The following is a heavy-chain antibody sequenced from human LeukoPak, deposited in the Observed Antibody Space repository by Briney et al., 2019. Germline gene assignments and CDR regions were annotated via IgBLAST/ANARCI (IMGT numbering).Heavy chain of an antibody. CDR3: ARDWDYGSGSDVFDI. V-gene: IGHV1-18*01. J-gene: IGHJ3*02. Sequence: GASVKVSCKASGYTFTSYGISWVRQAPGQGLEWMGWISPYNGYTYYAQKVQGRVTMTTDTSTRTAYMELRSLRSDDTAVFYCARDWDYGSGSDVFDIWGQGTVVTVSS. CDR1: GYTFTSYG. D-gene: IGHD3-10*01. CDR2: ISPYNGYT.